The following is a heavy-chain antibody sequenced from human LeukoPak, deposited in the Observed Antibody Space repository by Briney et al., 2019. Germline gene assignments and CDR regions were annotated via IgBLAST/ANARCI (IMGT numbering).Heavy chain of an antibody. D-gene: IGHD3-22*01. CDR3: ASRYYDSSGYSNTEYFQH. J-gene: IGHJ1*01. V-gene: IGHV4-59*01. CDR1: GGSISSYY. Sequence: SETLSLTCTVSGGSISSYYWSWIRQPPGKGLEWIGYIYYSGSTNYSPSLKSRVTISVDTSKNQFSLKLSSVTAADTAVYYCASRYYDSSGYSNTEYFQHWGQGTLVTVSS. CDR2: IYYSGST.